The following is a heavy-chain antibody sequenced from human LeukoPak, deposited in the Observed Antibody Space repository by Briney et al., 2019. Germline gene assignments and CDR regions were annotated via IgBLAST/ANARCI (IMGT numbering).Heavy chain of an antibody. Sequence: GASVKVSCKSSGYTFTGYYMHWVRQAPGQGLEWMGWINANSGDTKYAQKFQGRVTMTRDTSISTAYMELSRLRSDDTAMYYCAREISGYSVYWGQGTLVTVSS. D-gene: IGHD3-22*01. CDR3: AREISGYSVY. CDR2: INANSGDT. J-gene: IGHJ4*02. CDR1: GYTFTGYY. V-gene: IGHV1-2*02.